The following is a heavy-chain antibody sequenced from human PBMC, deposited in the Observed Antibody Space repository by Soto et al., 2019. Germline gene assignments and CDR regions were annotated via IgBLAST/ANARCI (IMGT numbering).Heavy chain of an antibody. Sequence: QVQLQESGPGLVKPSQTLSLTCTVSGGSISSGDYYWSWIRQPPGKGLEWIGYIYYSGSTYYNPSLKSRVTISVDTSKNQFSLKLSSVTAADTAVYYCARAGYYGSGAKWRGSLGAFDIWGQGTMVTVSS. CDR2: IYYSGST. J-gene: IGHJ3*02. CDR1: GGSISSGDYY. V-gene: IGHV4-30-4*01. D-gene: IGHD3-10*01. CDR3: ARAGYYGSGAKWRGSLGAFDI.